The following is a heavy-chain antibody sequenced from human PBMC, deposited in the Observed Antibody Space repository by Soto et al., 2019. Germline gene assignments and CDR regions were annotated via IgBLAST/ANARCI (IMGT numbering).Heavy chain of an antibody. D-gene: IGHD3-3*01. CDR1: GFTFSSYA. J-gene: IGHJ4*02. CDR2: ISGSGGST. V-gene: IGHV3-23*01. Sequence: GGSLRLSCAASGFTFSSYAMSWVRQAPGKGLEWVSAISGSGGSTYYADSVKGRFTISRDNSKNTLYLQMNSLRAEDTAVYYCAMGGRRGWGKPDESLRFAIDYWGQGTLVTVSS. CDR3: AMGGRRGWGKPDESLRFAIDY.